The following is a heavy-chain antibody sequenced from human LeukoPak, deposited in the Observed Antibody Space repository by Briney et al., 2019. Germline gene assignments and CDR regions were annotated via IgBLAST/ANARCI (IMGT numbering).Heavy chain of an antibody. Sequence: GGSLRLSCAASGFTFSSYSMNWVRQAPGKGLEWVSSITSSSSYIYYADSVNGRFTISRDNAKNSLYLQMNSLRAEDTAVYYCARDPGDYDISTIIYYYYMDVWGKGTTVTISS. V-gene: IGHV3-21*01. J-gene: IGHJ6*03. CDR3: ARDPGDYDISTIIYYYYMDV. CDR1: GFTFSSYS. CDR2: ITSSSSYI. D-gene: IGHD3-9*01.